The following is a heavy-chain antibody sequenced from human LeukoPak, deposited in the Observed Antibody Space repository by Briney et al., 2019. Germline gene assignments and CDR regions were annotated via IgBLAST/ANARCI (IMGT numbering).Heavy chain of an antibody. D-gene: IGHD6-19*01. V-gene: IGHV3-7*01. J-gene: IGHJ6*03. CDR3: ARAAYSSGWHYYYYYYMDV. Sequence: GGSLRLSCAASGFTFSSYWMSWVRQAPGKGLEWVANIKQDGSEKYDVDSVKGRFTISSDNAKNSLYLQMNSLRAEDTAVYYCARAAYSSGWHYYYYYYMDVWGKGTTVTISS. CDR2: IKQDGSEK. CDR1: GFTFSSYW.